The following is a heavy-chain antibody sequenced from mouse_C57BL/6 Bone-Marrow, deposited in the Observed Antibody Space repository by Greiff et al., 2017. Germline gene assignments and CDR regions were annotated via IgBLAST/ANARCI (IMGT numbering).Heavy chain of an antibody. CDR2: ISDGGSYT. CDR3: ARRTTVVARDVDV. CDR1: GFTFSSYA. Sequence: EVMLVESGGGLVKPGGSLKLSCAASGFTFSSYAMSWVRQTPEKRLEWVATISDGGSYTYYPDDVKGRFTISRDNAKNTLYLQMSHLKSEDTAMYYCARRTTVVARDVDVWGTGTTVTVSS. J-gene: IGHJ1*03. V-gene: IGHV5-4*03. D-gene: IGHD1-1*01.